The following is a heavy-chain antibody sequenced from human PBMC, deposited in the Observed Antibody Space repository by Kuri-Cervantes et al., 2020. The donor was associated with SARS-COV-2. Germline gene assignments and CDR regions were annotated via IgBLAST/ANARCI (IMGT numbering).Heavy chain of an antibody. Sequence: GSLRLSCTVSGGPISSYYWSWIRQPPGKGLEWIGYIYYSGSTNYNPSLKSRVTISVDTSKNQFSLKLSSVTAADTAVYYCAGGGYSSGWYAVDWGQGTLVTVSS. J-gene: IGHJ4*02. CDR3: AGGGYSSGWYAVD. CDR2: IYYSGST. CDR1: GGPISSYY. V-gene: IGHV4-59*01. D-gene: IGHD6-19*01.